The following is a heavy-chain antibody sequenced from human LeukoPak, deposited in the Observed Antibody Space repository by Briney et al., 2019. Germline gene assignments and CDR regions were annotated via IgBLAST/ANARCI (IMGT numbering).Heavy chain of an antibody. Sequence: ASVKVSCKASGYTFTSYDINWVRQAPGQGVEWMGWISAYNGNTNYAQKLQGRVTMTTDTSTSTAYMELRSLRSDDTAVYYCARDLTTATTDFDYWGQGTLVTVSS. D-gene: IGHD4-17*01. V-gene: IGHV1-18*01. J-gene: IGHJ4*02. CDR2: ISAYNGNT. CDR1: GYTFTSYD. CDR3: ARDLTTATTDFDY.